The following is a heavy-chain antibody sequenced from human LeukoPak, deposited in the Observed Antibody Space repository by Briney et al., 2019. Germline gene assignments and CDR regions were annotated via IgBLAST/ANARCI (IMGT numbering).Heavy chain of an antibody. D-gene: IGHD3-22*01. J-gene: IGHJ5*02. CDR2: IYDSGDT. Sequence: SETLSLTCTASGGSISSGDYYWTWIRQPPGKGLERIGYIYDSGDTYYNASLNSPVTISVDTSKNQFSLKLSSVTAADTAVYYCAREVIGSGWFDPWGQGTLVTVSS. V-gene: IGHV4-30-4*01. CDR3: AREVIGSGWFDP. CDR1: GGSISSGDYY.